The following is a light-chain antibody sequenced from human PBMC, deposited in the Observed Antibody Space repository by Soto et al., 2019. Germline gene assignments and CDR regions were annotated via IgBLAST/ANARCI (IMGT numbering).Light chain of an antibody. V-gene: IGKV4-1*01. Sequence: DIVMTQSPDSLAVSLGERATINCKSSRSVLYSSKNYLAWYQQKAGQPPKLLIYWASTRESGVPDRFSGSGSGTDVTLTISSLQAEDVAIYYCQQYYSAPHTFGQGTKLEIK. CDR2: WAS. CDR1: RSVLYSSKNY. CDR3: QQYYSAPHT. J-gene: IGKJ2*01.